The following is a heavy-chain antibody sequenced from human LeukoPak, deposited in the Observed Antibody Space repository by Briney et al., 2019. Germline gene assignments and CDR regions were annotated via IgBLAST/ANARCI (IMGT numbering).Heavy chain of an antibody. V-gene: IGHV3-7*03. CDR3: ATQTYALFDY. D-gene: IGHD2-2*01. CDR2: IKQDGSDK. CDR1: GFSFSSHW. J-gene: IGHJ4*02. Sequence: GGSLRLSCVASGFSFSSHWMSWARQAPEKGLEWVGNIKQDGSDKYHADSVKGRFTISRDNAKNSLYLQISNLRAEDTAVYYCATQTYALFDYWGQGTLVTVSS.